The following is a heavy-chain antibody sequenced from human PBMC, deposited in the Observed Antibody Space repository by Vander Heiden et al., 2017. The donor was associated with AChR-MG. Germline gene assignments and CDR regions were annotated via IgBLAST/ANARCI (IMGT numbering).Heavy chain of an antibody. CDR2: IYPGDSDI. V-gene: IGHV5-51*01. Sequence: EVQLVKSGAEVKEPGESLKISCKGSGSSFTNYWIGWVRQMPGKGLEWMGSIYPGDSDIRYSPSVQGQLTISVDKSVTTAYLQWSSLKASDTAMYYCARSYDSSGRYFDYWGQGALVTVSS. J-gene: IGHJ4*02. D-gene: IGHD3-22*01. CDR1: GSSFTNYW. CDR3: ARSYDSSGRYFDY.